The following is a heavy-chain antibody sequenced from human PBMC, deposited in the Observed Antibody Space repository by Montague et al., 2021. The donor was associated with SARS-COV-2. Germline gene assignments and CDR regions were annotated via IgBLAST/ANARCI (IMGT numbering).Heavy chain of an antibody. D-gene: IGHD3-3*01. CDR3: ARGIFTIPFIPAHYYMDV. J-gene: IGHJ6*03. CDR2: IYYSGST. V-gene: IGHV4-59*01. Sequence: SETLSLTCTASSGSISSYYWSWIRQPPGKGLEWIGYIYYSGSTNYNPSLKSRVTISVDTSKNQFSLKLSSVTAADTAVYYCARGIFTIPFIPAHYYMDVWGKGTTVTVSS. CDR1: SGSISSYY.